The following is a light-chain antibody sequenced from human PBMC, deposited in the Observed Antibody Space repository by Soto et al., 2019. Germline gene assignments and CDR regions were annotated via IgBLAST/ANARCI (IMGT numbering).Light chain of an antibody. CDR3: SSYTRSSRFV. V-gene: IGLV2-14*01. CDR2: EVS. CDR1: SSDIGVYNY. Sequence: QSALTQPPSASGSPGQSVTISCTGTSSDIGVYNYVSWYQQHPGRAPKLMIYEVSTRPSGVANRFSGSKSGNTASLTISGLQAEDEADYYCSSYTRSSRFVFGTGTKVTVL. J-gene: IGLJ1*01.